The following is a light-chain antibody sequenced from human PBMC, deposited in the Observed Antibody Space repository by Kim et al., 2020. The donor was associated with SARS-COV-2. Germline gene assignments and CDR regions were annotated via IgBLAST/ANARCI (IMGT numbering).Light chain of an antibody. CDR3: SSYTRSGTLYVV. Sequence: SIPIPCTRTSRDMGVYKYVSWYRQHPGKAPKLIIFAVNDRPSGVSNRFSGSKSGNTASLTISGLQTEDEADYYCSSYTRSGTLYVVFGGGTQLTVL. CDR2: AVN. J-gene: IGLJ2*01. V-gene: IGLV2-14*03. CDR1: SRDMGVYKY.